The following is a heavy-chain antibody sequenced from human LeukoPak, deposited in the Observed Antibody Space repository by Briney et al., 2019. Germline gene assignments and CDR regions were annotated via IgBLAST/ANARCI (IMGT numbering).Heavy chain of an antibody. CDR2: FDPEDGET. V-gene: IGHV1-24*01. Sequence: GASVKVSCKVSGYTLTELSMHWVRQAPGKGLEWMGGFDPEDGETIYAQKFQGRVTMTEDTSTDTAYMELSSLRSEDTAVYYCATGHTDYYYYGMDVWGQGTTVTVSS. J-gene: IGHJ6*02. CDR3: ATGHTDYYYYGMDV. D-gene: IGHD2-8*02. CDR1: GYTLTELS.